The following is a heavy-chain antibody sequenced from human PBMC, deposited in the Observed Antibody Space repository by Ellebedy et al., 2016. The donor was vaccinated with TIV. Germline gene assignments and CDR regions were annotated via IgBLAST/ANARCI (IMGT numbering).Heavy chain of an antibody. CDR3: ARVSLSIAAAGLDY. J-gene: IGHJ4*02. CDR2: IIPIFGTA. CDR1: GGTFSSYA. V-gene: IGHV1-69*13. Sequence: AASVKVSCKASGGTFSSYAISWARQAPGQGLEWMGGIIPIFGTANYAQKFQGRVTITADESTSTAYMELSSLRSEDTAVYYCARVSLSIAAAGLDYWGQGTLVTVSS. D-gene: IGHD6-13*01.